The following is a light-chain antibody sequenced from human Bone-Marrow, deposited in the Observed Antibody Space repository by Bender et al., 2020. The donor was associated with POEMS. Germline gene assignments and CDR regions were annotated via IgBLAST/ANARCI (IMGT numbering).Light chain of an antibody. CDR2: DVV. CDR1: SRDVGAYNL. V-gene: IGLV2-23*02. CDR3: CSYAGGYTYV. J-gene: IGLJ1*01. Sequence: QSALTQPASVSGSLGQSITISCTGTSRDVGAYNLVSWYQHDPGKAPKLILYDVVKRPSGVSDRFSGSKSGNTASLTLSGLQTDDEADYYCCSYAGGYTYVFGSGTKVTVL.